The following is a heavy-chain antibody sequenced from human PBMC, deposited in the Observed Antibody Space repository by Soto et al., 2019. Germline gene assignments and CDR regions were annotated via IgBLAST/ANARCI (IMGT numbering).Heavy chain of an antibody. V-gene: IGHV1-46*01. Sequence: ASVKVSCKTSGYSFTTYLIPWARQAPGQGLEWVGILNPTAGRTSYSEKFQGRVTMTSDASTSTAYMELTSLRSDDTAVYYCARAVRGGLTVVTPGSWGQGTLVTVSS. CDR2: LNPTAGRT. CDR3: ARAVRGGLTVVTPGS. CDR1: GYSFTTYL. D-gene: IGHD3-9*01. J-gene: IGHJ5*02.